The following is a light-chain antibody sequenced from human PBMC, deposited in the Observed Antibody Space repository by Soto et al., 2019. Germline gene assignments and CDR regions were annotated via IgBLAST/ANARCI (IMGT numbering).Light chain of an antibody. CDR1: QSISSY. V-gene: IGKV1-33*01. CDR3: QQYESPPLT. J-gene: IGKJ5*01. CDR2: AAS. Sequence: DVQMTQSPSSLSASVGDRVTITCRASQSISSYLNWYQQKPGKAPKLLIYAASDLETGVPSRFSGSGSGTGFTFTISSLQPEDFATYYCQQYESPPLTFGQGTRLEIK.